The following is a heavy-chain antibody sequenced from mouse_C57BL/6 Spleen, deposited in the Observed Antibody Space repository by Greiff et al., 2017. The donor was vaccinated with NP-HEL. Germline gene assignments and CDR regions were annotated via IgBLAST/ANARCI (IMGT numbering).Heavy chain of an antibody. CDR1: GYSITSGYY. D-gene: IGHD2-4*01. J-gene: IGHJ1*03. CDR3: ARIYYDYERGYFDV. Sequence: VQLKESGPGLVKPSQSLSLTCSVTGYSITSGYYWNWIRQFPGNKLEWMGYISYDGSNNYNPSLKNRISITRDTSKNQFFLKLNSVTTEDTATYYCARIYYDYERGYFDVWGTGTTVTVSS. V-gene: IGHV3-6*01. CDR2: ISYDGSN.